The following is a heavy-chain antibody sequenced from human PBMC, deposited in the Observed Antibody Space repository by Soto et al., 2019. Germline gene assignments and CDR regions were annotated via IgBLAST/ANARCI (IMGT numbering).Heavy chain of an antibody. CDR2: ISWNSGSI. D-gene: IGHD3-10*01. CDR3: AKDFGAASWYYFDY. V-gene: IGHV3-9*01. Sequence: ALRLSCAASGFTFDDYAMHWVRQAPGKGLEWVSGISWNSGSIGYADSVKGRFTISRDNAKNSLYLQMNNLRAEDTALYYCAKDFGAASWYYFDYWGQGTLVTVSS. CDR1: GFTFDDYA. J-gene: IGHJ4*02.